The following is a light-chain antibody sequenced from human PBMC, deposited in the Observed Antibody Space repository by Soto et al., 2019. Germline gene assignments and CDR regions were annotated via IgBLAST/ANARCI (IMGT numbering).Light chain of an antibody. Sequence: EIVMTQSPATLSVSPGERATLSCRTSQSVSTNLAWYQQKPGQGPRLLIFGASTRAIGIPARFSGSGSGTDFTLTISRLEPEDFAVYYCQQYGSSPWTFGQGTKVE. J-gene: IGKJ1*01. CDR3: QQYGSSPWT. CDR2: GAS. V-gene: IGKV3-15*01. CDR1: QSVSTN.